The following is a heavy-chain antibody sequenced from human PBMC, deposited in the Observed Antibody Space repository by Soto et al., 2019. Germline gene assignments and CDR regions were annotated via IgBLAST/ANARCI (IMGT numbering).Heavy chain of an antibody. V-gene: IGHV1-3*05. J-gene: IGHJ4*02. CDR3: ARAVAVPADFDY. CDR1: GYTFTSYA. D-gene: IGHD6-19*01. Sequence: QVQLVQSGAEEKKPGASVKVSCKASGYTFTSYAMHWVRQAPGQRLEWMGWINAGNGNTKYSQKFQGRVTITRDTSARTADRELSSLRSEDTAVYYCARAVAVPADFDYWGQGTLVTVSS. CDR2: INAGNGNT.